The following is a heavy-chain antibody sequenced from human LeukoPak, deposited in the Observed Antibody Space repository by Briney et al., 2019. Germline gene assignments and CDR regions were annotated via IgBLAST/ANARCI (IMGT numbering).Heavy chain of an antibody. D-gene: IGHD3-22*01. CDR3: ARDKIYDSSGYFGPKSYFDY. CDR2: TYYRSKWYN. CDR1: GDSVSSNSAT. Sequence: SQTLSLTCAISGDSVSSNSATWNWIRQSPSRGLEWLGRTYYRSKWYNDYAESVKSRVTINPDTSKNQFSLQLNSVTPEDTAVYYCARDKIYDSSGYFGPKSYFDYWGQGTLVTVSS. V-gene: IGHV6-1*01. J-gene: IGHJ4*02.